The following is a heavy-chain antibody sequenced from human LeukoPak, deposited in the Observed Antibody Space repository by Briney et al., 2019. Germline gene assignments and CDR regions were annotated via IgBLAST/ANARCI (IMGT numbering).Heavy chain of an antibody. CDR1: GYSISSGYY. J-gene: IGHJ4*02. D-gene: IGHD3-10*01. CDR3: ARLFYGSGTISDY. Sequence: SETLSLTCTVSGYSISSGYYWGWIRQPPGKGLEWIGSVYHSGRTFYNPSLKSRVTISVDTSKNQFSLRLSSVTAADTAVYYCARLFYGSGTISDYWGQGTLVTVSS. V-gene: IGHV4-38-2*02. CDR2: VYHSGRT.